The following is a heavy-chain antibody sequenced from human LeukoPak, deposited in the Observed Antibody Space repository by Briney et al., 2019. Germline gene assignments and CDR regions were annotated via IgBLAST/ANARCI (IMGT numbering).Heavy chain of an antibody. D-gene: IGHD2-21*01. V-gene: IGHV4-39*01. CDR3: ARLRLWYYYMDV. Sequence: RSSETLSLTCTDSGYSISSSNCYWGWIRQPPGKGLEWIGSIYCSGGTYYNASLKSRVTISVDTSKNQFSLKLSSVTAADTAVYYCARLRLWYYYMDVWGKGTTVSIPS. J-gene: IGHJ6*03. CDR2: IYCSGGT. CDR1: GYSISSSNCY.